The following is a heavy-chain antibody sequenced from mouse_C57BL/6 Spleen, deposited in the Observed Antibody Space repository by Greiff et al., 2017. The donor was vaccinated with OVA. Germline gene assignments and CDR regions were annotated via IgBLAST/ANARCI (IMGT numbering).Heavy chain of an antibody. J-gene: IGHJ4*01. CDR1: GYSFTGYF. V-gene: IGHV1-20*01. Sequence: VQLQQSGPELVKPGDSVKISCKASGYSFTGYFMNWVMQSHGKSLEWIGRINPYNGDTFYNQKFKGKATLTVDKSSSTAHMELRSLTSEDSAVYYCARPYYYGSSYYYAMDYWGQGTSVTVSS. CDR2: INPYNGDT. CDR3: ARPYYYGSSYYYAMDY. D-gene: IGHD1-1*01.